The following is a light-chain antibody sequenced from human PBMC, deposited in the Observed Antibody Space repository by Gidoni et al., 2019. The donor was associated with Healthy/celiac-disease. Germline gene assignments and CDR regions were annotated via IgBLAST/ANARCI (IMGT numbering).Light chain of an antibody. Sequence: EIVMTQSPATLSVSPGERATLSCRASQSVSSNLAWYQQKPGQAPRLLIYGASTRATGIPARFSGSGCGTEFNLTISSLQSEDFAVYYCQQYNNWPPGQTFGQGTKVEIK. CDR1: QSVSSN. CDR3: QQYNNWPPGQT. J-gene: IGKJ1*01. CDR2: GAS. V-gene: IGKV3-15*01.